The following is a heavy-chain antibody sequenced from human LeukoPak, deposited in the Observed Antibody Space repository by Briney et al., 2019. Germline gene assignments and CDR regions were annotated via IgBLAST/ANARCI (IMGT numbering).Heavy chain of an antibody. V-gene: IGHV4-34*01. CDR2: INHSGST. Sequence: SETLSLTCAVYGGSFSGYYWSWIRQPPGKGLEWIGEINHSGSTNYNPSLKSRVTISVDTSKNQFSLKLSSVTAADTAVYYCARGGGSYGEPLDYWGQETLVTVSS. CDR1: GGSFSGYY. D-gene: IGHD4-17*01. CDR3: ARGGGSYGEPLDY. J-gene: IGHJ4*02.